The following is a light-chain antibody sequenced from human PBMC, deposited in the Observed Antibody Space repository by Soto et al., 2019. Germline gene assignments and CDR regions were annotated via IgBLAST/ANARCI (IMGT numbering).Light chain of an antibody. J-gene: IGKJ2*01. V-gene: IGKV3-20*01. CDR3: QQYVSSPYT. CDR1: QTVSSGH. CDR2: GGT. Sequence: VLTQSPATLSLSLGERATLSCRASQTVSSGHLAWYQQKPGQAPRLLISGGTSRATGIPDRFSGSGSGTDFTLTVSRLEPEDFAVYYCQQYVSSPYTFGQGTKVDIK.